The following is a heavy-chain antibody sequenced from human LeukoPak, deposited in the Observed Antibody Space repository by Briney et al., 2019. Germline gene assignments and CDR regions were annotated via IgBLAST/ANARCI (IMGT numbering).Heavy chain of an antibody. CDR2: INYGGTT. CDR1: GDSISSSDYY. Sequence: PETLSLTCTVSGDSISSSDYYWSWIRQPPGKELEWIASINYGGTTYYNPSLKSRVTISVDTPKNQFSLRLSSVTAADTAVYLCARYVVYGSGKYYFDYWGQGSLVTVSS. D-gene: IGHD3-10*01. J-gene: IGHJ4*02. V-gene: IGHV4-39*01. CDR3: ARYVVYGSGKYYFDY.